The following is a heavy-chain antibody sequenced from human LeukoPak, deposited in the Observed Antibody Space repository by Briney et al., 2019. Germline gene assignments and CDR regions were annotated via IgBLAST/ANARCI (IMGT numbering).Heavy chain of an antibody. CDR1: GFTFSSYW. J-gene: IGHJ4*02. CDR2: INQDGSEK. Sequence: GGSLRLSCAASGFTFSSYWMSWVRQAPGKGLEWVANINQDGSEKYYVDSVKGRFTISRDNSKNTVHLQMNSLRAEDTAMYYCARRAGDYSHPYDYWGQGTLVTVSS. V-gene: IGHV3-7*03. D-gene: IGHD3-22*01. CDR3: ARRAGDYSHPYDY.